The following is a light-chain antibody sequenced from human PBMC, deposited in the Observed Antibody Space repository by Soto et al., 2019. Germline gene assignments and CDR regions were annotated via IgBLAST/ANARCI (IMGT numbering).Light chain of an antibody. J-gene: IGLJ1*01. Sequence: QSVLTQPPSASGSPGQAVTISCTGTSSDVGGYNYVSWYQQHPGKAPKLMMYEVSKRPSGVPDRFSGSKSGNTASLTVSGLQPEDEADYYCSSYAGSNKSVFGTGTKLTVL. CDR3: SSYAGSNKSV. CDR1: SSDVGGYNY. CDR2: EVS. V-gene: IGLV2-8*01.